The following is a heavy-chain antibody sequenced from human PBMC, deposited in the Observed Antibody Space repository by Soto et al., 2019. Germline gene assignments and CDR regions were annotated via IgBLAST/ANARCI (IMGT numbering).Heavy chain of an antibody. CDR1: GGTFNNYG. V-gene: IGHV1-69*01. Sequence: QVQLVQSGAEVKKPGSSVKVSCKASGGTFNNYGMGWVRQAPGQGLEWMGGIIPMIGRTNYAQKFQGRLTLTAAASRSTAYMELRSLRSDATAVYYCASWDYDVLTGYAYDDWGQETLVTVSS. D-gene: IGHD3-9*01. J-gene: IGHJ4*02. CDR2: IIPMIGRT. CDR3: ASWDYDVLTGYAYDD.